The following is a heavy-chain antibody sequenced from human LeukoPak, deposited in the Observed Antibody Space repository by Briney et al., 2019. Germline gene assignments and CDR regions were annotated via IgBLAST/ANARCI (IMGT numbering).Heavy chain of an antibody. J-gene: IGHJ4*02. D-gene: IGHD1-7*01. CDR1: GFTLNSHW. V-gene: IGHV3-7*01. CDR3: ARWGIRGTAHQLDY. Sequence: AGGSLRLSCAVSGFTLNSHWMSWVRQAPGKGLEWVANINQDGSAKYYVDSVRGRFTISRDNAKNSMYLQMNSLRAEDTAVYYCARWGIRGTAHQLDYWGQGTLVTVSS. CDR2: INQDGSAK.